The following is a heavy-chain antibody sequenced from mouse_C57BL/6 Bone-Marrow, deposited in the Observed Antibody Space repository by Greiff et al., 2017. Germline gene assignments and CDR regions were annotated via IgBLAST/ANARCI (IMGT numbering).Heavy chain of an antibody. CDR3: ARPLLRLAMDD. D-gene: IGHD2-4*01. J-gene: IGHJ4*01. V-gene: IGHV5-6*01. Sequence: EVQRVESGGDLVKPGGSLKLSCAASGFTFSSYGMSWVRPTPDKRLEWVATISSGGSYTYYPDSVKGRFTISRDNAKNTLYLQMSSLKSEDTAMYYCARPLLRLAMDDWGQGTSVTVSS. CDR2: ISSGGSYT. CDR1: GFTFSSYG.